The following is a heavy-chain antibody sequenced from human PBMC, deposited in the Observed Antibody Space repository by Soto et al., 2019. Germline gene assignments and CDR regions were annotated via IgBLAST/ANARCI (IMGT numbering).Heavy chain of an antibody. V-gene: IGHV1-69*13. CDR3: AMIMFGGARPYYYDGMDV. D-gene: IGHD3-16*01. J-gene: IGHJ6*02. CDR1: GGTFSSYA. CDR2: IIPIFGTA. Sequence: GASVKVSCKASGGTFSSYAISWVRQAPGQGLEWMGGIIPIFGTANYAQKFQGRVTITADESTSTAYMELSSLRSEDTAVYYCAMIMFGGARPYYYDGMDVWGQRTTVTVSS.